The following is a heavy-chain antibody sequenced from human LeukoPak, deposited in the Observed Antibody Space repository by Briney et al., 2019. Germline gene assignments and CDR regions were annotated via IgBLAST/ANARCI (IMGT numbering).Heavy chain of an antibody. D-gene: IGHD6-13*01. Sequence: SETLSLTCSVSGYSISSGYYWGWFRQPPGKGLEWIGSIYQSGSTSYNSSLKSRVTISVDTSKNQFSLKLNSVTAADTAVYYCARQSTGYSSNWYPGYMDVWGKGTTVTVSS. J-gene: IGHJ6*03. CDR1: GYSISSGYY. V-gene: IGHV4-38-2*02. CDR2: IYQSGST. CDR3: ARQSTGYSSNWYPGYMDV.